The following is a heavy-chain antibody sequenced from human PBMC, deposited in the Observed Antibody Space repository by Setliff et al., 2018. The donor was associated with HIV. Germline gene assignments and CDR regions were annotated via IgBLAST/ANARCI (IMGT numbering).Heavy chain of an antibody. D-gene: IGHD3-10*01. CDR1: GVSVGSGDYY. CDR3: ARDRHYYGSGSYGP. V-gene: IGHV4-31*03. CDR2: IFHSGDT. Sequence: SETLSLTCSVSGVSVGSGDYYWHWIRQHPEKALEWIGYIFHSGDTYYNPSLKSRISMSVDTSKNQFSLYLTSVTAADTAIYYCARDRHYYGSGSYGPWGQGILVTVSS. J-gene: IGHJ5*02.